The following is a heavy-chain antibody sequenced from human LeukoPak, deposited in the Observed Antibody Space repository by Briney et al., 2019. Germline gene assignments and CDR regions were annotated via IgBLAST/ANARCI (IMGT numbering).Heavy chain of an antibody. CDR3: ARPLGYYGSGSQYNWFDP. CDR2: IYHSGST. V-gene: IGHV4-38-2*02. J-gene: IGHJ5*02. CDR1: GYSISSGYY. D-gene: IGHD3-10*01. Sequence: TTSETLSLTCTVSGYSISSGYYWGWIRQPPGKGLEWIGSIYHSGSTYYNPSLKSRVTISVDTSKNQFSLKLSSVTAADTAVYYYARPLGYYGSGSQYNWFDPWGQGTLVTVSS.